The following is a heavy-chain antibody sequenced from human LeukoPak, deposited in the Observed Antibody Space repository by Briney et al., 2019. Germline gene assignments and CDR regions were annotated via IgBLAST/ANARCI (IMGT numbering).Heavy chain of an antibody. D-gene: IGHD3-22*01. CDR2: IYNSGST. Sequence: SETLSLTYTVSGGSISSYYWSWIRQPPGKGLEWIGYIYNSGSTNYNPSLKSRVIISVDTSKNQISLKLNSVTAADTAVYYCARVMGDGSGYYPFDYWGQGTLVTVSS. J-gene: IGHJ4*02. V-gene: IGHV4-59*08. CDR1: GGSISSYY. CDR3: ARVMGDGSGYYPFDY.